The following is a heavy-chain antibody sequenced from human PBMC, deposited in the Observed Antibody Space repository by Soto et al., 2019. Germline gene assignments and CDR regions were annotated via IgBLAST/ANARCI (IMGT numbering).Heavy chain of an antibody. V-gene: IGHV3-30*03. CDR2: ISHGGSDE. D-gene: IGHD2-21*01. CDR1: GFNFGVHN. CDR3: ATGHRGLTGLPAVITDPNWFDP. Sequence: QARLEASGGGVGPGGTPVRISCGSFGFNFGVHNHKWVRQAPGRGLECVAVISHGGSDEYYADSVEGRFTISREDSQKKLFLQMNSLRLEDTAVYYCATGHRGLTGLPAVITDPNWFDPRGQGALVSVSS. J-gene: IGHJ5*01.